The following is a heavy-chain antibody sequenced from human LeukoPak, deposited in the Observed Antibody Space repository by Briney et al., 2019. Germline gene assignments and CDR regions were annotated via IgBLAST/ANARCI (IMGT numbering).Heavy chain of an antibody. J-gene: IGHJ4*02. CDR3: ARDGGYYSGIDY. Sequence: ASVKVSCKASGYTFTGYYMHWVRQAPGQGLEWMGWINPNSGGTNYAQKFQGRVTMTRDTSISTAYMELSRLRSDDTAAYYCARDGGYYSGIDYWGQGTLVTVSS. CDR2: INPNSGGT. V-gene: IGHV1-2*02. CDR1: GYTFTGYY. D-gene: IGHD3-10*01.